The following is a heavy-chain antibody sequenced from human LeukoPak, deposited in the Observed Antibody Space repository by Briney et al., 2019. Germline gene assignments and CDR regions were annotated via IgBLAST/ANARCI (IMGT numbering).Heavy chain of an antibody. CDR1: GFTFSSYG. J-gene: IGHJ4*02. Sequence: PGRSLRLSCAASGFTFSSYGMHWVRQAPGKGLEWVAVISYDGSNKYYADSVKGRFTISRDNSKNTLYLQMNSLRAEDTAVYYCAKDRNYDILTDFFDYWGQGTLVTVSS. V-gene: IGHV3-30*18. CDR2: ISYDGSNK. CDR3: AKDRNYDILTDFFDY. D-gene: IGHD3-9*01.